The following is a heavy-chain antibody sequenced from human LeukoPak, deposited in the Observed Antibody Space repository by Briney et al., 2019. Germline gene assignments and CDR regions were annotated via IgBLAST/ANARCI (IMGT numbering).Heavy chain of an antibody. J-gene: IGHJ4*02. CDR3: AKKSGAPANFDY. CDR2: ISGDGGTT. V-gene: IGHV3-43*02. D-gene: IGHD6-13*01. CDR1: GFTFDDHP. Sequence: GGSLRLSGGAPGFTFDDHPMPWFRQVPGKGLKWVSLISGDGGTTSYADSVKGRFTISRDNSKNSLYLQMNSLRTEDTALYYCAKKSGAPANFDYWGQGTLVTVSS.